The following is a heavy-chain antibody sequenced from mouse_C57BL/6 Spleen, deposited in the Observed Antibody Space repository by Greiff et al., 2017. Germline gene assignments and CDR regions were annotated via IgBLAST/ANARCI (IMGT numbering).Heavy chain of an antibody. Sequence: VQLQQPGAELVKPGASVTLSCKASGYTFTSSWMPWVKQRPGQGLLVNGEIDSSDSFTNYNQKFKGKGTLTVDTSSSKAYMQLRSLTSEDSAVYYCARSGGYYGSSYVGYFDVWGTGTTVTVSS. CDR2: IDSSDSFT. CDR1: GYTFTSSW. D-gene: IGHD1-1*01. J-gene: IGHJ1*03. CDR3: ARSGGYYGSSYVGYFDV. V-gene: IGHV1-50*01.